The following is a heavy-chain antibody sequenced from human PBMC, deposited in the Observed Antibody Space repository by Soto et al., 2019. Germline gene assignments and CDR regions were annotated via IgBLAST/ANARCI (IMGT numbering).Heavy chain of an antibody. CDR2: IHYSGGT. CDR1: GGSISRGGYY. Sequence: QVQLQESGPGLVKPSQTLSLTCTVCGGSISRGGYYWSWIRQHPGKGLEWIGYIHYSGGTFYNPSLKSRLIISVDTSQTQLSLKLSSVTAADTAVYYCARDLLYCDYPYFQDWGQGTLVTVSP. CDR3: ARDLLYCDYPYFQD. V-gene: IGHV4-31*03. J-gene: IGHJ1*01. D-gene: IGHD4-17*01.